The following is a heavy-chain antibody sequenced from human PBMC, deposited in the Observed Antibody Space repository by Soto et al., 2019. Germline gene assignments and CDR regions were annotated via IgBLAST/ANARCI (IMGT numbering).Heavy chain of an antibody. CDR2: IYYSGRT. CDR3: ASVISGDSEYYFDF. CDR1: GVSISSGGYY. D-gene: IGHD2-21*02. V-gene: IGHV4-31*03. Sequence: SETLSLTCTVSGVSISSGGYYWSWIRQHPGKGLEWIGNIYYSGRTYYNPSLKSRVILSVDTSKNHFSLTLRSVTAADSAMYYCASVISGDSEYYFDFWGQGALVTVSS. J-gene: IGHJ4*02.